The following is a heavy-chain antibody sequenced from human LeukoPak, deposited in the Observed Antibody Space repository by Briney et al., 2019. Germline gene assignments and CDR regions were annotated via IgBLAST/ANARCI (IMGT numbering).Heavy chain of an antibody. CDR3: ARDSSSGWENAFDI. J-gene: IGHJ3*02. D-gene: IGHD6-19*01. CDR1: GFSFSDYN. CDR2: ITTSSTYI. Sequence: GGSLRLSCAASGFSFSDYNMNWVRQAPGKALEWVSSITTSSTYIYYGDSVKGRFTISRDNAKNSLYLQMNGLRAEDTAVYYCARDSSSGWENAFDIWGQGTMVTVSS. V-gene: IGHV3-21*01.